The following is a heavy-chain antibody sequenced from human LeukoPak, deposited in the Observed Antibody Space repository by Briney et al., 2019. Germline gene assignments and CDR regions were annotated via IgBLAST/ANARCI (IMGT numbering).Heavy chain of an antibody. V-gene: IGHV3-23*01. D-gene: IGHD6-19*01. CDR1: GFTFSSYW. Sequence: GGSLRLSCAASGFTFSSYWMSWVRQAPGKGLEWVSAISGSGGSTYYADSVKGRFTISRDNSKNTLYLQMNSLRAEDTAVYYCAKGSGWLNWFDPWGQGTLVTVSS. J-gene: IGHJ5*02. CDR3: AKGSGWLNWFDP. CDR2: ISGSGGST.